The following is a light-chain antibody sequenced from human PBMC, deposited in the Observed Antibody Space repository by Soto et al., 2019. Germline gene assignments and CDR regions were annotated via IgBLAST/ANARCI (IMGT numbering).Light chain of an antibody. Sequence: EIVLTQSPATLSLSPGERATLSCGASQSVRSNYVAWYQQKPGLAPRLLIYDASSRATGIPDRFSGSGSGTDFTLTSSRLEPEDSAVYYCQQYGSSQTFGPGTKVDIK. CDR1: QSVRSNY. J-gene: IGKJ3*01. V-gene: IGKV3D-20*01. CDR3: QQYGSSQT. CDR2: DAS.